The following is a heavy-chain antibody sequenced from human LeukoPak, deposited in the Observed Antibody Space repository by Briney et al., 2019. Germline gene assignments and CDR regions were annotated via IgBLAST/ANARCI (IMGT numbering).Heavy chain of an antibody. Sequence: GGSLRLSCAASGFTFSSYWMSWVRQAPGKGLEWVANIKQDGSEKYYVDSVKGRFTISRDNAKNSLYLQMNSLRAEDTAVYYCAKGAKRVVGATTHWFDPWGQGTLVTVSS. CDR1: GFTFSSYW. J-gene: IGHJ5*02. V-gene: IGHV3-7*01. CDR3: AKGAKRVVGATTHWFDP. CDR2: IKQDGSEK. D-gene: IGHD1-26*01.